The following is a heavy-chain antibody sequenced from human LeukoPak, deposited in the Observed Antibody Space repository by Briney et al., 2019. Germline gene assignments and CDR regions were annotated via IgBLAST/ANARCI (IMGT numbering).Heavy chain of an antibody. CDR2: ISSSSSYI. D-gene: IGHD6-19*01. CDR1: GFTFSSYS. J-gene: IGHJ6*02. CDR3: ARLISSGWYRSYGMNV. V-gene: IGHV3-21*01. Sequence: SGGSLRLSRAASGFTFSSYSMNWVRQAPGKGLEWVSSISSSSSYIYYADSVKGRFTISRDNAKNSLYLQMNSLRAEDTAVYYCARLISSGWYRSYGMNVWGQGTTVTVSS.